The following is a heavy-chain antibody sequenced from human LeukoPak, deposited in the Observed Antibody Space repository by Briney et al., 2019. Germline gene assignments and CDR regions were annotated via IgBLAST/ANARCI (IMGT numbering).Heavy chain of an antibody. CDR1: GYTFTGYY. Sequence: ASVKVSCKASGYTFTGYYMHWVRQAPGQGLEWMGWINPNSGGTNYAQKFQGRVTLTRDPSITTASLNLSRLTSHDTAIYYCARDNKREQWLASGADYWGQGSLVTVSS. V-gene: IGHV1-2*02. J-gene: IGHJ4*02. D-gene: IGHD6-19*01. CDR2: INPNSGGT. CDR3: ARDNKREQWLASGADY.